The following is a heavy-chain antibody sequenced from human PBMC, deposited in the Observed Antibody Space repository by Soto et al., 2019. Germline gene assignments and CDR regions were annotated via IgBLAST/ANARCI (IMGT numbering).Heavy chain of an antibody. CDR3: AKGWQQWLVNPPYLDD. CDR1: GFSFSTYA. J-gene: IGHJ4*02. CDR2: ISGSGAST. V-gene: IGHV3-23*01. Sequence: EVQLLESGGGVVQPGGSLRLSCAASGFSFSTYAMSWVRQAPGKGLEWVSGISGSGASTFYADSVKGRFTISRSNSKNTLYLQVDSPRGEDTAMYYCAKGWQQWLVNPPYLDDWGQGTLVTVSS. D-gene: IGHD6-19*01.